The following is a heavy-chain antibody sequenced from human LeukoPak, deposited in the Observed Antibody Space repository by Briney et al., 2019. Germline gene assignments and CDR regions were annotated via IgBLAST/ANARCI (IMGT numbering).Heavy chain of an antibody. CDR3: ARDRIVVVVAALHVGFDP. CDR2: ISYDGSNK. CDR1: GFTFSSYG. D-gene: IGHD2-15*01. Sequence: GGSLRLSCAASGFTFSSYGMHWVRQAPGKGLEWVAVISYDGSNKYYADSVKGRFTISRDNSKNTLYLQMNSLRAEDTAVYYCARDRIVVVVAALHVGFDPWGQGTLVTVSS. V-gene: IGHV3-30*04. J-gene: IGHJ5*02.